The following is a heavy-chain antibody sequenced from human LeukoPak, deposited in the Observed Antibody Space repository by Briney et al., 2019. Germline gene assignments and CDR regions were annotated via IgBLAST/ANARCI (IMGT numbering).Heavy chain of an antibody. CDR1: GFTFSSYA. J-gene: IGHJ4*02. D-gene: IGHD1-26*01. Sequence: GRSLRLSCAASGFTFSSYAMHWVRQAPGKGLEWVAVISYDGSNKYYADSVKGRFTISRDNSKNTLYLQMNSLRAEDTAVYYCARVLGVGATTGFGDYWGQGDLVTVSS. CDR3: ARVLGVGATTGFGDY. V-gene: IGHV3-30*04. CDR2: ISYDGSNK.